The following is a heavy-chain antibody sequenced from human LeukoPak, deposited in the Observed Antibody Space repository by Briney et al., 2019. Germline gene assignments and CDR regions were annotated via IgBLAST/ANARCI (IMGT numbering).Heavy chain of an antibody. V-gene: IGHV3-23*01. CDR3: AKEGSTMVRGVTYYYMDV. D-gene: IGHD3-10*01. Sequence: GGSLRLSCAASGFTFSSYAMSWVRQAPGKGLEWVSAISASDGSTYYADSVKGRFTISRDNSKNSLYLQMNGLRAEDTALYYCAKEGSTMVRGVTYYYMDVWGKGTTVTVSS. J-gene: IGHJ6*03. CDR2: ISASDGST. CDR1: GFTFSSYA.